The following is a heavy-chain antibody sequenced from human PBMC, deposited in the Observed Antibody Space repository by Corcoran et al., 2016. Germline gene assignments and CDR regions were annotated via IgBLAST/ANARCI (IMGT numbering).Heavy chain of an antibody. CDR1: GGSISSSSYY. CDR2: IYYSGST. Sequence: QLQLQESGPGLVKPSETLSLTCTVSGGSISSSSYYWGWIRQPPGKGLEWIASIYYSGSTYYNPSLNSRVTISVDTSKNQFSLKLSSVTAADTAVYYCVRDRYDSSGYYFGAFDIWGQGTMVTVSS. CDR3: VRDRYDSSGYYFGAFDI. D-gene: IGHD3-22*01. V-gene: IGHV4-39*07. J-gene: IGHJ3*02.